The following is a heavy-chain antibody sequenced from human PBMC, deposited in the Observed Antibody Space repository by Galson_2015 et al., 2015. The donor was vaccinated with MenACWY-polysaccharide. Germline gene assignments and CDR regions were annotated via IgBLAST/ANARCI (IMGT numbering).Heavy chain of an antibody. Sequence: SLRLSCAGSGFTFSSYAMSWVRQAPGKGLEWVSAISGSGGSTFYADSVKGRFTISRDNSKNTLYLLVNSLRAEDTAIYYCAKLSRRAEVVTSPDNFDYWGQGTLVTVSS. CDR3: AKLSRRAEVVTSPDNFDY. D-gene: IGHD3-22*01. V-gene: IGHV3-23*01. CDR2: ISGSGGST. CDR1: GFTFSSYA. J-gene: IGHJ4*02.